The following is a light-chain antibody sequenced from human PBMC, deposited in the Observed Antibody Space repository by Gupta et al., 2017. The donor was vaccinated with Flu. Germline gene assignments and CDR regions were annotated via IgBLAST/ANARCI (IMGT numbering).Light chain of an antibody. CDR1: SSDVGAYNF. V-gene: IGLV2-14*01. Sequence: QSALTKPASVSGSPGRSITISCTGTSSDVGAYNFVSWYQQHPGKAPKLMIYEVNNRPSGVSDRFSVSKSGNTASLTISGLQSEDEADYYCSSFTTSLTYVFGSGTKVTVL. CDR3: SSFTTSLTYV. CDR2: EVN. J-gene: IGLJ1*01.